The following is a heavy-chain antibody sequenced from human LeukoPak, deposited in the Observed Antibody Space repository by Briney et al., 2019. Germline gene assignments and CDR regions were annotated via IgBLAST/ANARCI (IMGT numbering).Heavy chain of an antibody. CDR3: ARDLSSNWSNLGY. CDR1: GFTFADYG. J-gene: IGHJ4*02. Sequence: GGSLRLSCDDSGFTFADYGLSWVRQAPGKGPQWVAGINWSGDNTFYADSVKGRFTISRDNTKKTLYLQMDNLRGDDTATYYCARDLSSNWSNLGYWGQGTLVTVSS. V-gene: IGHV3-20*04. CDR2: INWSGDNT. D-gene: IGHD6-13*01.